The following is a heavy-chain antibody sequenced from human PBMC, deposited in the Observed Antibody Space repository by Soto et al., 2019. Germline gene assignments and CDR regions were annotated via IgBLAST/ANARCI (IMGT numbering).Heavy chain of an antibody. Sequence: QVQLVESGGGVVQPGRSLRLSCAATGFTFSSYGMHWVRQAPGKGLEWVAVISYDGSNKYYADSVKGRFTTSRDKSKKALYRQGDSLSAEETAVYYCAKDLAITMIVVAPGYWGQGTLVTVSS. CDR3: AKDLAITMIVVAPGY. CDR2: ISYDGSNK. D-gene: IGHD3-22*01. V-gene: IGHV3-30*18. J-gene: IGHJ4*02. CDR1: GFTFSSYG.